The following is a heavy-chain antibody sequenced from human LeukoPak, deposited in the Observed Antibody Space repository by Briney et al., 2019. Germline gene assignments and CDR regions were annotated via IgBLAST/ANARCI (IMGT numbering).Heavy chain of an antibody. D-gene: IGHD6-19*01. V-gene: IGHV3-53*01. CDR1: GLTVSSNY. Sequence: GGSLRLSCAASGLTVSSNYMSWVRQAPGKGLEWVSVIYSGGSTYYADSVKGRFTISRDNSKNTLYLQMNSLRAEDTAVYYCARDLGGYSSGWPDAFDIWGQGTMVTVSS. CDR2: IYSGGST. J-gene: IGHJ3*02. CDR3: ARDLGGYSSGWPDAFDI.